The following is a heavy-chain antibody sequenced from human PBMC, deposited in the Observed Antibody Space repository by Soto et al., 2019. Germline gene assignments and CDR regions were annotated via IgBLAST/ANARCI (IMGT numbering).Heavy chain of an antibody. Sequence: QLQLQESGSGLVKPSQTLSLTCAVSGGSISSGGYSWSWIRQPPGKGLEWIGYIYHSGSTYYNPSLKSRVTLAVDRSKNQFSLKLSSVTAEDTAVYYCAGGIAARPLGYWGQGTLVTVSS. V-gene: IGHV4-30-2*01. CDR2: IYHSGST. CDR3: AGGIAARPLGY. CDR1: GGSISSGGYS. D-gene: IGHD6-6*01. J-gene: IGHJ4*02.